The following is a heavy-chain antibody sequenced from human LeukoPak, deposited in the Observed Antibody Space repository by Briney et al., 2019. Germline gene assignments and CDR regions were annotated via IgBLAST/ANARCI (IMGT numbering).Heavy chain of an antibody. Sequence: RASVTVSCTASGGSFTIYAFAWVRQAPGQGLEWMGGIIPVLDTGSYAQGFQGRVTITSDRSTSTAYMELRSLRPEDTALYYCAARDNGNDLLSYHAMDVWGNGTTVTVSS. V-gene: IGHV1-69*06. CDR2: IIPVLDTG. J-gene: IGHJ6*04. CDR1: GGSFTIYA. D-gene: IGHD1-1*01. CDR3: AARDNGNDLLSYHAMDV.